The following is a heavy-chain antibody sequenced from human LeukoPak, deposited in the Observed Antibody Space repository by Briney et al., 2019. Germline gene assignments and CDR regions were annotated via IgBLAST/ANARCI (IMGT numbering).Heavy chain of an antibody. CDR2: IKQDGSEK. Sequence: HPGGSLRLSCAASGFTFSSHWMSWVRQAPGKGLEWVANIKQDGSEKYYVDSVKGRFTISRDNAKNSLYLQMNSLRAEDTAVYYCAGSSWYYFDYWGQGTLVTVSS. V-gene: IGHV3-7*01. CDR3: AGSSWYYFDY. CDR1: GFTFSSHW. D-gene: IGHD6-13*01. J-gene: IGHJ4*02.